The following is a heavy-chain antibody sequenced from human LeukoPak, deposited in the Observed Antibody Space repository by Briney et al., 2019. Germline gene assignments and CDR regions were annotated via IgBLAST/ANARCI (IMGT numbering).Heavy chain of an antibody. J-gene: IGHJ5*02. CDR1: GFTFSDSY. CDR2: ISSSGGTM. CDR3: ARDYSGWSLDP. D-gene: IGHD5-12*01. Sequence: GGSLRLSCGASGFTFSDSYMSWIRQAPGKGLEWVSYISSSGGTMYYADSVKGRFTISRDNAKNSLYLQMNSLRAEDTAVYYCARDYSGWSLDPWGQGTLVTVSS. V-gene: IGHV3-11*01.